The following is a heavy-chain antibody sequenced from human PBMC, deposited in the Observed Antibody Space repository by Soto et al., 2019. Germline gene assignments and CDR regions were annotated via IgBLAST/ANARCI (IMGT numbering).Heavy chain of an antibody. Sequence: QVQLQESGPGLVKPSETLSLTCTVSGGSISGYYWSWIRQPPGKGLEWIGYMYNTGSTVYNPSFKSRVTISVDTSNNHFSLKLNSVTAADTAVYYCARDLWGYCGTDCYPLDVWGQGTTVTVSS. V-gene: IGHV4-59*01. CDR3: ARDLWGYCGTDCYPLDV. CDR1: GGSISGYY. J-gene: IGHJ6*02. D-gene: IGHD2-21*02. CDR2: MYNTGST.